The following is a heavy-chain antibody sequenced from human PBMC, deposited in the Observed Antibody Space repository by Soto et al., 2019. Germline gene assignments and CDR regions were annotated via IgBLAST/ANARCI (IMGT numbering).Heavy chain of an antibody. CDR2: IKQDGSEK. Sequence: PWGSLRLSCSASGFTFSSYWMGWGRQAPGKGLEWVANIKQDGSEKYYVDSVKGRFTISRDNAKNSLYLQMNSLRAEDTAVYYCARAEVYGGNSRVGYFDYWGQGTLVTVSS. J-gene: IGHJ4*02. CDR3: ARAEVYGGNSRVGYFDY. D-gene: IGHD4-17*01. V-gene: IGHV3-7*01. CDR1: GFTFSSYW.